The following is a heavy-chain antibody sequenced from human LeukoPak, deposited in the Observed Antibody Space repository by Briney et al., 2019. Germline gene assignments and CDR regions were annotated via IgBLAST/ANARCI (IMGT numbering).Heavy chain of an antibody. CDR1: GFTFSSYA. CDR3: AKDTSGYDPGHYDY. J-gene: IGHJ4*02. CDR2: ISGSGGST. V-gene: IGHV3-23*01. D-gene: IGHD5-12*01. Sequence: GGSLRLSCAASGFTFSSYATSWVRQAPGKGLEWVSAISGSGGSTYYADSVKGRFTISRDNSKNTLYLQMNSLRAEDTAVYYYAKDTSGYDPGHYDYWGQGTLVTVSS.